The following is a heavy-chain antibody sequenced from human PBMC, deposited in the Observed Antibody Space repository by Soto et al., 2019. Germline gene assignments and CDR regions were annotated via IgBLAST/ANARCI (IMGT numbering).Heavy chain of an antibody. CDR2: MNPNSGNT. D-gene: IGHD5-12*01. V-gene: IGHV1-8*01. J-gene: IGHJ6*02. CDR3: ARGLSMVATYYYYYGMDV. Sequence: QVQLVQSGAEVKKPGASVKVSCKASGYTFTSYDINWVRQATGQGLEWMGWMNPNSGNTGYAQKFQGRGTMTRNTSISTAYMELSSLRSEDTAVYYCARGLSMVATYYYYYGMDVWGQGTTVTVSS. CDR1: GYTFTSYD.